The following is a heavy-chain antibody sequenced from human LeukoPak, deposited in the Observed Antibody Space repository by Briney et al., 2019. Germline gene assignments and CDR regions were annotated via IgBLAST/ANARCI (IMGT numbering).Heavy chain of an antibody. V-gene: IGHV4-38-2*01. CDR3: ARAGWIITSGIDY. CDR2: IYHTGST. D-gene: IGHD3-10*01. J-gene: IGHJ4*02. CDR1: GYSISRGYY. Sequence: SETLSLTCGVSGYSISRGYYWAWIRQPPGKGLEWIGTIYHTGSTYYTPSLGSRVTISVDTSENEFSLNLNSVTAADTAVYYCARAGWIITSGIDYWGQGALVTVSS.